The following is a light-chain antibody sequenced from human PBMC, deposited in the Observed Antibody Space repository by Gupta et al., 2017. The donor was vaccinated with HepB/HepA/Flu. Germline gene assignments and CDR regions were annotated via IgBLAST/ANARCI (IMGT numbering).Light chain of an antibody. Sequence: SYELTQPPSVSVSPGPKASIPCSGDKVQYPYVRWYQQKPGQSPVLLIYEDKKRPSGIPERFSGSNSGNTATLTISGAQAIDEADYYCQACDSATAEVVFGGGTKLAVL. CDR1: KVQYPY. V-gene: IGLV3-1*01. J-gene: IGLJ2*01. CDR2: EDK. CDR3: QACDSATAEVV.